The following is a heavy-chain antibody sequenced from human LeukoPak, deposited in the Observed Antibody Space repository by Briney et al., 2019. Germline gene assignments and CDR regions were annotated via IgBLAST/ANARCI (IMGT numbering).Heavy chain of an antibody. Sequence: GASVKVSCKASGYTFTIYAMHWVRQAPGQRLEWMGWINAGNGNTKYSQKFQGRVTITRDTSASTAYMELSSLRSEDTAVYYCALREYSSSWYEFGFDYWGQGTLVTVSS. CDR2: INAGNGNT. D-gene: IGHD6-13*01. CDR3: ALREYSSSWYEFGFDY. J-gene: IGHJ4*02. CDR1: GYTFTIYA. V-gene: IGHV1-3*01.